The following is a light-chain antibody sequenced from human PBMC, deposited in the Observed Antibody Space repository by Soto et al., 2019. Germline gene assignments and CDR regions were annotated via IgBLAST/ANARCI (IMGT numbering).Light chain of an antibody. CDR3: SSYTTSSTLLI. J-gene: IGLJ2*01. CDR2: AVS. V-gene: IGLV2-14*01. CDR1: SSDIGGYNS. Sequence: QSALTQTASVSGSPGQSITISCTGTSSDIGGYNSVSWYQQHPGKAPKLVIYAVSNRPSGVSSRFSGSKSGNTASLTMSGLQAEDEATYYCSSYTTSSTLLIFGGGTKLTVL.